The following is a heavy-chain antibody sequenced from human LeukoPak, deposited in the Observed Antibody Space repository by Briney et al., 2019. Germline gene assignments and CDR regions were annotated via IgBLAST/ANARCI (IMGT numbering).Heavy chain of an antibody. CDR3: ARASMGYDILTGYYHQADPGDY. CDR1: GGSISGGGYY. J-gene: IGHJ4*02. Sequence: SQTLSLTCTLSGGSISGGGYYWSCIRQHPGKGLEWIGYIDYSVSNYYNPSLKSRVTISVDTSKNQFSLKLSSETTADTDVYYCARASMGYDILTGYYHQADPGDYWGQGTLVTVSS. V-gene: IGHV4-31*03. CDR2: IDYSVSN. D-gene: IGHD3-9*01.